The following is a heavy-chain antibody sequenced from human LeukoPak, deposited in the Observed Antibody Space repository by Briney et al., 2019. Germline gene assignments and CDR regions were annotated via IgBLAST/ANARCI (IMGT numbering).Heavy chain of an antibody. D-gene: IGHD4-23*01. CDR2: ISSSGNII. CDR3: ARSGGNLDC. V-gene: IGHV3-48*03. J-gene: IGHJ4*02. Sequence: GGSLRLSCAASGFTFSSYEMNWVRQAPGKGLEWVSYISSSGNIIYYADSVKGRFTISRDNAKDSLYLQMNSLRAEDTAVYYCARSGGNLDCWGQGSLVTVSS. CDR1: GFTFSSYE.